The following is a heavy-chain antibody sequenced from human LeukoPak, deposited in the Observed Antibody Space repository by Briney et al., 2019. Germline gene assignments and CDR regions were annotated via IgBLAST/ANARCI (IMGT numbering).Heavy chain of an antibody. CDR1: GFTFSSYG. CDR3: AKEGDSSGYIYWYFDL. CDR2: ISYDGSNK. Sequence: GGSLRLSCAASGFTFSSYGMHWVRQAPGKGLEWVAVISYDGSNKYYADSVKGRFTISRDNSKNTLYLQMNSLRAEDTAVYYCAKEGDSSGYIYWYFDLWGRGTLVTVSS. D-gene: IGHD3-22*01. V-gene: IGHV3-30*18. J-gene: IGHJ2*01.